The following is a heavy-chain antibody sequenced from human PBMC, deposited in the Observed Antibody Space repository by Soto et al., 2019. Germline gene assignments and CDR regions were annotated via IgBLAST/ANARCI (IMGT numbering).Heavy chain of an antibody. J-gene: IGHJ6*01. CDR2: IYPGDSDT. CDR3: ARPHGDNNYHYFHGMDV. D-gene: IGHD4-17*01. Sequence: GESLKISCKGSGYSFTSYWIGWVRQMPGKGLEWMGIIYPGDSDTRYSPSFQGQVTISADKSISTAYLQWSSLKASDIAMSYCARPHGDNNYHYFHGMDVRGPGATVTVSS. V-gene: IGHV5-51*01. CDR1: GYSFTSYW.